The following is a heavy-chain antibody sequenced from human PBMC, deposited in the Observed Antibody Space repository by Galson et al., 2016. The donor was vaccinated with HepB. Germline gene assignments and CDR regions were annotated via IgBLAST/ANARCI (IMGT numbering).Heavy chain of an antibody. CDR2: ITGTGGGT. D-gene: IGHD1-7*01. Sequence: LRLSCAASGFSFSTFAMSWGRQAPGKGLEWISGITGTGGGTYYADSVKGRFTISRDTSKNTLFLQLSSLRVEDTAVYYCAKDHTGSTVGWSDGMDVWGQGTRVTVSS. V-gene: IGHV3-23*01. J-gene: IGHJ6*02. CDR3: AKDHTGSTVGWSDGMDV. CDR1: GFSFSTFA.